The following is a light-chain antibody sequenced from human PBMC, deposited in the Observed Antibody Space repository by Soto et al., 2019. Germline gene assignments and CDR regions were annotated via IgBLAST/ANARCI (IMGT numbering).Light chain of an antibody. Sequence: DIQMTQPPSTLSASVGDRVTITCRASQSIGRWLAWYQQKPGKAPKLLVFDAFDLQSGVPSRFSGSGSGTEFTLTISSLQPDDFATYYCQQYNTYWTSGQGTNVEIK. CDR1: QSIGRW. V-gene: IGKV1-5*01. J-gene: IGKJ1*01. CDR2: DAF. CDR3: QQYNTYWT.